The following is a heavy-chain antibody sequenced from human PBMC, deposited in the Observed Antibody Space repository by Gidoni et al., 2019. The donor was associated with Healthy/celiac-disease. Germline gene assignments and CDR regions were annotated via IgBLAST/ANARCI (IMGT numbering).Heavy chain of an antibody. CDR1: GFTFSTYS. V-gene: IGHV3-48*01. D-gene: IGHD5-18*01. Sequence: EVQLVESGGGLVQLGGSLRLSCAVSGFTFSTYSMNWVRQAPGTGLEWVSYINSGSSTIYYADSVKGRFTSSRDNAKNSLYLQMNSLRAEDTAVYYCARGTAMVWGQGTLVTVSS. CDR3: ARGTAMV. J-gene: IGHJ4*02. CDR2: INSGSSTI.